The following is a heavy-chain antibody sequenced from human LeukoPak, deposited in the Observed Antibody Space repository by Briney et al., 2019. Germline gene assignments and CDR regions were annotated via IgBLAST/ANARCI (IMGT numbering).Heavy chain of an antibody. V-gene: IGHV3-9*01. CDR1: GFTFDDYA. Sequence: GGSLRLSCAASGFTFDDYAMHWVRHAPGKGLEWVSGISWNSGSIGYADSVKGRFTISRDNAKNSLYLQMNSLRAEDTALYYCAKDIEAGDYYYYGMDVWGQGTTVTVSS. CDR2: ISWNSGSI. J-gene: IGHJ6*02. CDR3: AKDIEAGDYYYYGMDV.